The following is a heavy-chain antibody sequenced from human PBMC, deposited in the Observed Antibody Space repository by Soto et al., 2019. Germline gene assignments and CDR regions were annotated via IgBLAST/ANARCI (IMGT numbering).Heavy chain of an antibody. D-gene: IGHD3-16*01. Sequence: SGPRLVNPTQTLTLTCNYSLFSLSPRGMCVSWIRQPPGKALEWLGLINCDEDKCYSTSQKTRLTISKDTSKNQVLLTITTLEPVDTPTFSCPLGYASAWSKIAHFDYCGGGTLFTLSS. CDR2: INCDEDK. CDR3: PLGYASAWSKIAHFDY. J-gene: IGHJ4*02. CDR1: LFSLSPRGMC. V-gene: IGHV2-70*01.